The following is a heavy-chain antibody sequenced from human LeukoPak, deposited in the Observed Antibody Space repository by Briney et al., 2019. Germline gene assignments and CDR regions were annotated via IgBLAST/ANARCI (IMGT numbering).Heavy chain of an antibody. CDR2: IYYSGST. CDR3: ARQTYYYGSGSYLHDY. Sequence: SETLSLTCTVSGGSISSSSYYWGWIRQPPGKGLEWIGSIYYSGSTYYNPSLKSRVTISVDTSKNQFSLKLSSVTAADTAVYYCARQTYYYGSGSYLHDYWGQGTLVTVSS. J-gene: IGHJ4*02. CDR1: GGSISSSSYY. D-gene: IGHD3-10*01. V-gene: IGHV4-39*01.